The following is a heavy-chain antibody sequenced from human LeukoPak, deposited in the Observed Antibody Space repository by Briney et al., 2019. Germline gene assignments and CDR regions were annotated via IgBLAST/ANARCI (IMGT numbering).Heavy chain of an antibody. CDR3: ARDRYSSS. CDR2: ISGSGSDT. Sequence: GGSLRLSCAASGFTFSHSAMSWVRQAPGKGLEWISTISGSGSDTNYADSVRGRLIISRDDSKNTLFLQMNSLRVEDTAVYYCARDRYSSSWGQGTLVTVSS. V-gene: IGHV3-23*01. J-gene: IGHJ4*02. CDR1: GFTFSHSA. D-gene: IGHD6-13*01.